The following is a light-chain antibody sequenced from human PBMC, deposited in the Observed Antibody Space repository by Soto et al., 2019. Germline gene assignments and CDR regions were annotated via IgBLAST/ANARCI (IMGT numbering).Light chain of an antibody. Sequence: QSALTQTASVSGSPGQSITISCSGTSSDVGSYDLVSWYQQLPGKVPQLMIYEVSKRPSGVSNRFSGSKSGNTASLTISGLQADDEAHYYCCSYTRSSTVIFGGGTKLTVL. CDR3: CSYTRSSTVI. V-gene: IGLV2-23*02. CDR2: EVS. J-gene: IGLJ2*01. CDR1: SSDVGSYDL.